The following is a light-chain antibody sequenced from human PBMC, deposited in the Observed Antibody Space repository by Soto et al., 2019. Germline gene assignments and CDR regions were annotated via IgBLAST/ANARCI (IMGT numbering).Light chain of an antibody. CDR3: SSYTSSSTGV. CDR2: DVS. CDR1: SSDVGGYNY. J-gene: IGLJ2*01. V-gene: IGLV2-14*01. Sequence: QSVLTQPASVSGSPGQSITISCTGTSSDVGGYNYVSWYQQHPGKAPKLMIYDVSNRSSGVSNRFSGSKSGNTASLTISGLQAEDEADYYCSSYTSSSTGVFGGGTKL.